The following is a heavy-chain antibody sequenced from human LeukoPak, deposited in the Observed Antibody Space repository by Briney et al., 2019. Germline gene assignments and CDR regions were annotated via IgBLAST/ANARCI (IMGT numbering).Heavy chain of an antibody. J-gene: IGHJ6*04. CDR3: ARRRVQRRSSSWYEGYYYGMDV. Sequence: ETLSLTCAVYGGSFSGYYWSWIRQPPGKGLEWIGEINHSGSTNYNPSLKSRFTISVATSKNQFSLKLSSVTAADTAVYYCARRRVQRRSSSWYEGYYYGMDVWGKGTTVTVSS. D-gene: IGHD6-13*01. CDR1: GGSFSGYY. CDR2: INHSGST. V-gene: IGHV4-34*01.